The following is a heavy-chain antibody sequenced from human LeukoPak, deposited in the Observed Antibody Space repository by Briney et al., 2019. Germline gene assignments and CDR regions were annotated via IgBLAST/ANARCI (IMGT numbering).Heavy chain of an antibody. V-gene: IGHV3-48*02. CDR3: ARVHRLQGIDKADY. CDR1: GFTFSSSS. CDR2: ISSSSSNI. J-gene: IGHJ4*02. Sequence: GGSLTLSCAASGFTFSSSSMNWVREAPGRGLEGVSYISSSSSNIYYADSVRGRFTISRDNAKNSLYLQMNSLRDEDTAVYYCARVHRLQGIDKADYWGQGTLVTVSS. D-gene: IGHD2-15*01.